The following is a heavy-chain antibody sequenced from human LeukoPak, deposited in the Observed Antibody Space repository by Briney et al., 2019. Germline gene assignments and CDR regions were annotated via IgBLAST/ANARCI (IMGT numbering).Heavy chain of an antibody. CDR2: ISSSGSTI. Sequence: GGSLRLSCAASGFTFSDYYMSWIRQAPGKGLEWVSYISSSGSTIYYADPVKGRFTISRDNAKNSLYLQMNSLRAEDTAVYYCARRGVLWFGELFYYGMDVWGQGTTVTVSS. J-gene: IGHJ6*02. V-gene: IGHV3-11*01. CDR3: ARRGVLWFGELFYYGMDV. D-gene: IGHD3-10*01. CDR1: GFTFSDYY.